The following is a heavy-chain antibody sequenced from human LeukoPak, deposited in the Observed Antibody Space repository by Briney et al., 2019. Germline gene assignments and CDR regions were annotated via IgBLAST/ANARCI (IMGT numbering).Heavy chain of an antibody. CDR3: ARDPNYDFWSGYLSFDI. V-gene: IGHV4-38-2*02. Sequence: SETLSLTCTVSGYSITTNYYWAWIRQSPGTGLEWIGSVYHNGETYYNPSLKSRVIISVDTSKNQFSLKLSSVTAADTAVYYCARDPNYDFWSGYLSFDIWGQGTMVTVSS. CDR1: GYSITTNYY. D-gene: IGHD3-3*01. J-gene: IGHJ3*02. CDR2: VYHNGET.